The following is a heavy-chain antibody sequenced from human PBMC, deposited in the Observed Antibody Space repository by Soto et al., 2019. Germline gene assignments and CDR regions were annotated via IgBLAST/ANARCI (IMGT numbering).Heavy chain of an antibody. J-gene: IGHJ5*02. Sequence: EVHLLESGGDLVQRGGSLRLSCAASGFIFSSYAMTWVRQAAGKGPEWVSTLSGSGSTTYYAESVKGRFSISRDNSKSMLYLEMSSLRPEDTAVYYCAKDVDPRASGTVPCPWGQGTLVIVSS. V-gene: IGHV3-23*01. CDR1: GFIFSSYA. CDR2: LSGSGSTT. D-gene: IGHD1-7*01. CDR3: AKDVDPRASGTVPCP.